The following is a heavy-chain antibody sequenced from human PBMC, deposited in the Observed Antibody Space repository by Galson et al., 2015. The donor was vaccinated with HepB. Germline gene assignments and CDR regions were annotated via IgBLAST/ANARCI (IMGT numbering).Heavy chain of an antibody. CDR2: ISAYNGNT. CDR1: GYTFTSYG. D-gene: IGHD2-15*01. CDR3: AREASGGANNWYFDL. V-gene: IGHV1-18*01. Sequence: SVKVSCKASGYTFTSYGISWVRQAPGQGLEWMGWISAYNGNTNYAQKLQGRVTMTTDTSTSTAYMELRSLRSDDTAVYYCAREASGGANNWYFDLWGRGTLVTVSS. J-gene: IGHJ2*01.